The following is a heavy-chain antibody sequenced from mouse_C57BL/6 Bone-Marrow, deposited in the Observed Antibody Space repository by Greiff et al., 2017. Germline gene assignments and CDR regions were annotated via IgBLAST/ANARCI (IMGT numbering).Heavy chain of an antibody. J-gene: IGHJ4*01. CDR3: ARSSYYDSSYSAMDY. CDR1: GFSLTSYG. D-gene: IGHD1-1*01. CDR2: IWGGGST. V-gene: IGHV2-9*01. Sequence: VQRVESGPGLVAPSQSLSITCTASGFSLTSYGVDWVRQPPGKGLEWLGVIWGGGSTNYNSALMSRRSTSKDNSTSQVFLKMKSRQTDDAAMDYYARSSYYDSSYSAMDYWGQGTSVTVSS.